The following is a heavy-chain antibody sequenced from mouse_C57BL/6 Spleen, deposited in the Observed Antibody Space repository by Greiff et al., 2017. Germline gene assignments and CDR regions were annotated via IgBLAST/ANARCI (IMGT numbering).Heavy chain of an antibody. J-gene: IGHJ4*01. CDR2: IYPGSGST. CDR1: GYTFTSYW. CDR3: ARNYYGIYAMDY. V-gene: IGHV1-55*01. D-gene: IGHD1-1*02. Sequence: QVQLQQSGAELVKPGASVKMSCKASGYTFTSYWITWVKQRPGQGLEWIGDIYPGSGSTNYNEKFKSKATLTVDTSSSTAYMQLSSLTSEDSAVYYCARNYYGIYAMDYWGQGTSVTVSS.